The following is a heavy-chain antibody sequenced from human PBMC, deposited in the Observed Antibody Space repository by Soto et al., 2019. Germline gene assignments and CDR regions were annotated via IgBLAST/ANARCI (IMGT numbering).Heavy chain of an antibody. V-gene: IGHV3-9*01. Sequence: PGGSLRLSCAASGFTFDDYAMHWVRQAPGKGLEWVSGISWNSGSIGYADSVKGRFTISRDNAKNSLYLQMNSLRAEDTALYYCAKDITPGGSFFDYWGQGTLGTVSS. J-gene: IGHJ4*02. CDR1: GFTFDDYA. CDR3: AKDITPGGSFFDY. D-gene: IGHD5-12*01. CDR2: ISWNSGSI.